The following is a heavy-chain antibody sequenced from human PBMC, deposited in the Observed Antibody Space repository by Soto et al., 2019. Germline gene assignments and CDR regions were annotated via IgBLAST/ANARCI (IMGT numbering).Heavy chain of an antibody. V-gene: IGHV1-8*01. CDR3: ARMAISGTLNWFDP. CDR1: GYTFGNND. CDR2: MNPNSGKG. Sequence: ASVKVSCKASGYTFGNNDISWVRQGTGQGLEWMGWMNPNSGKGGYAQKFQGRVTMTRDTSTSTAYMELSSLTSDDTAIYYCARMAISGTLNWFDPSGQGSLVTVSS. J-gene: IGHJ5*01.